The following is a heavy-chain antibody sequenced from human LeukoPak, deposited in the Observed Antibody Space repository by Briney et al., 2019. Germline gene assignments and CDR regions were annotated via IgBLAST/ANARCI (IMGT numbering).Heavy chain of an antibody. D-gene: IGHD5-12*01. CDR1: GFTFISNT. V-gene: IGHV3-21*01. CDR2: ISISSSYI. Sequence: GGSLRLSCAASGFTFISNTMNWVRQAPGKGLEWVASISISSSYIYYADSVKGRFTISRDNAKNSLYLQMNSLRAEDTAVYYCARDREYSAPFDIWVQGTMVTVSS. J-gene: IGHJ3*02. CDR3: ARDREYSAPFDI.